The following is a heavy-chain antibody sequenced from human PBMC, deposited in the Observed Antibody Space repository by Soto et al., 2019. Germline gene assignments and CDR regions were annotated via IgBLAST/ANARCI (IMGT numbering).Heavy chain of an antibody. Sequence: EVQLMESGGGLVQPGRSLRLSCAASGFTFDDYAMHWVRQVPGKGLEWVSGINWNSGSIGYGDSVKGRLAISRDNAKNSLHLQMNSLSAEDTAFYYCVKDESINWYSGHFRHWGQGTLVTVSS. J-gene: IGHJ1*01. V-gene: IGHV3-9*01. CDR2: INWNSGSI. CDR3: VKDESINWYSGHFRH. D-gene: IGHD6-13*01. CDR1: GFTFDDYA.